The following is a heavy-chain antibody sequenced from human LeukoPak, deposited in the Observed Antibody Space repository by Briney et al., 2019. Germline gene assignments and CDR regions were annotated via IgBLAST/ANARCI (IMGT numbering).Heavy chain of an antibody. CDR2: IYYRGST. CDR1: GGSISGYY. V-gene: IGHV4-59*01. Sequence: SETLSLTCTVSGGSISGYYWSWIRQPPGKGLEWIGYIYYRGSTNYNPSLKSRVTISVDMSKNQFSLKLSSVTAADTAVYYCARHYYDSSAYFNYWGQGTLVTVPS. J-gene: IGHJ4*02. CDR3: ARHYYDSSAYFNY. D-gene: IGHD3-22*01.